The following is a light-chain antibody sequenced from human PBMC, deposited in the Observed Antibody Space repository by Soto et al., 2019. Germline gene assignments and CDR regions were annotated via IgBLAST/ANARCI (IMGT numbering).Light chain of an antibody. CDR2: GAS. CDR3: QQYKNWPL. CDR1: HSVNSH. V-gene: IGKV3-15*01. J-gene: IGKJ5*01. Sequence: MIMTHSPSTLSVSPLERVSLSFRTSHSVNSHVAWYQQKPGQAPRLLLYGASTRATGIPVRFSGSGFGTEFTLTISSLQSEDFAVYYCQQYKNWPLFGQGTRLENK.